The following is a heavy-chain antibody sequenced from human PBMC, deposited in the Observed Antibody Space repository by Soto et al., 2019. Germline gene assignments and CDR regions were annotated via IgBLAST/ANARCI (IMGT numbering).Heavy chain of an antibody. CDR1: GGSFSGYY. CDR2: INHSGST. Sequence: SETLSLTCAVYGGSFSGYYWSWIRQPPGKGLEWIGEINHSGSTNYNPSLKSRVTISVDTSKNQFSLKLSSVTAADTAVYYCARGRGLNIVVVPAHEGWPFDYWGQGTLVTVSS. CDR3: ARGRGLNIVVVPAHEGWPFDY. D-gene: IGHD2-2*01. V-gene: IGHV4-34*01. J-gene: IGHJ4*02.